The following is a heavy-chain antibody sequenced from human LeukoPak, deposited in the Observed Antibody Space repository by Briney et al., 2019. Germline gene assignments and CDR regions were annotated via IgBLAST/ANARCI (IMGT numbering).Heavy chain of an antibody. CDR3: TRSTGYSDY. CDR2: IRSKTFRGTT. J-gene: IGHJ4*02. D-gene: IGHD3-9*01. CDR1: GFTFADYA. Sequence: PGRSLRLSCSASGFTFADYALSWFRQAPGKGLEWVGFIRSKTFRGTTEYAASVKGRFTFSRGDSKGIAYLQMNSLKTEDTAVYYCTRSTGYSDYWGQGTLVTVSS. V-gene: IGHV3-49*03.